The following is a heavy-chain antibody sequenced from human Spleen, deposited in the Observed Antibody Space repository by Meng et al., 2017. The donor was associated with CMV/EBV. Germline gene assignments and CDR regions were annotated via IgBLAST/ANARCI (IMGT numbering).Heavy chain of an antibody. CDR2: IKQDGSEK. Sequence: GESLKISCTASGFTFGSYWMSWVRQAPGKGLEWVANIKQDGSEKYYVDSVKGRLTISRDNAKNSLYLQMNSLRAEDTAVYYCARVGYSSSPEGWGMDVWGQGTTVTVSS. V-gene: IGHV3-7*01. CDR1: GFTFGSYW. D-gene: IGHD6-6*01. J-gene: IGHJ6*02. CDR3: ARVGYSSSPEGWGMDV.